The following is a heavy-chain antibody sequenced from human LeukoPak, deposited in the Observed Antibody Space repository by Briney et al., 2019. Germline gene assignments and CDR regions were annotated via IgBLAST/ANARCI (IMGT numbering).Heavy chain of an antibody. V-gene: IGHV3-66*01. CDR1: GSTVSSNY. CDR2: IYSGGST. D-gene: IGHD3-10*01. CDR3: ARDATAYYGSGSPRAFDI. J-gene: IGHJ3*02. Sequence: GGSLRLSCAASGSTVSSNYMSWVRQAPGKGLEWVSVIYSGGSTYYADSVKGRFTISRDNSKNTLYLQMNSLRAEDTAVYYCARDATAYYGSGSPRAFDIWGQGTMVTVSS.